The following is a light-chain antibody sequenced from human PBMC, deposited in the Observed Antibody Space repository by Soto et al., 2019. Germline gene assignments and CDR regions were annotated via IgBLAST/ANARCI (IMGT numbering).Light chain of an antibody. CDR2: DAS. CDR1: QSISSW. J-gene: IGKJ1*01. CDR3: QQYTSYFWT. Sequence: DIQMTQSPSTLSASVGDRVTITCRASQSISSWLAWYQQKPGKAPKLLIYDASSLESGVTSRFSGSGSGTEFTLNISSLQPDDFATDYCQQYTSYFWTFGQGTKVEIK. V-gene: IGKV1-5*01.